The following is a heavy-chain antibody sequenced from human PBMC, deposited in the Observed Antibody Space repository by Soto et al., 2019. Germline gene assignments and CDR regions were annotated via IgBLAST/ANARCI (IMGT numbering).Heavy chain of an antibody. Sequence: SETLSLTCAVYGGSFSGYYWSWIRQPPGKGLEWIGEINHSGSTNYNPSLKSRVTISVDTSKNQFSLKLSSVTAADTAVYYCARGGGSSWYMALAIDYWGQGTLVTVSS. CDR2: INHSGST. D-gene: IGHD6-13*01. CDR1: GGSFSGYY. J-gene: IGHJ4*02. V-gene: IGHV4-34*01. CDR3: ARGGGSSWYMALAIDY.